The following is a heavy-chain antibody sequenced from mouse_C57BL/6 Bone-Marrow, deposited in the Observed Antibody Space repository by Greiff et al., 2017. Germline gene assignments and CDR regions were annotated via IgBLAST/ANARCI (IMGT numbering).Heavy chain of an antibody. CDR3: SRFCYYGSTSDY. D-gene: IGHD1-1*01. Sequence: QVQLQQSGAELARPGASVKLSCKASGYTFTSYGISWVKQRTGQGLEWIGEIYPRSGNTYYNEKFKGKATMTADESSSTAYVELRSLTSEDSAVYFCSRFCYYGSTSDYWGQGTTLTVSS. J-gene: IGHJ2*01. CDR2: IYPRSGNT. V-gene: IGHV1-81*01. CDR1: GYTFTSYG.